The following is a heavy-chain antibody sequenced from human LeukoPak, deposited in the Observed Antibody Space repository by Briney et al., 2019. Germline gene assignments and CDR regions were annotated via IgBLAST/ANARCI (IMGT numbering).Heavy chain of an antibody. CDR3: ARHDGTISLNWFDP. CDR1: GVSISSSAYY. Sequence: TSATLSLTCSVSGVSISSSAYYWGWVRQPPGKGLEWIGSIYYGGSTYYNPSLRSRVTISVDTSKNQFSLNLYSVTAADTAVYYCARHDGTISLNWFDPWGQGSLVTVSS. V-gene: IGHV4-39*01. J-gene: IGHJ5*02. D-gene: IGHD3-3*01. CDR2: IYYGGST.